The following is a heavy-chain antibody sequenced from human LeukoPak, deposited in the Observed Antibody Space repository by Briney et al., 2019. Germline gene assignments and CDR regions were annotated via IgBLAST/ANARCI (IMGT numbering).Heavy chain of an antibody. CDR1: GGSFSGYY. Sequence: SETLSLTCAVYGGSFSGYYWSWIRQPPGKGLEWIGEINHSGSTKYNPSLKSPVTISVDTSKNQFSLKPSSVTAADTAVYYCARGIHGSGPPYSYYYGMDVWGQGTTVTVSS. V-gene: IGHV4-34*01. D-gene: IGHD3-10*01. CDR3: ARGIHGSGPPYSYYYGMDV. CDR2: INHSGST. J-gene: IGHJ6*02.